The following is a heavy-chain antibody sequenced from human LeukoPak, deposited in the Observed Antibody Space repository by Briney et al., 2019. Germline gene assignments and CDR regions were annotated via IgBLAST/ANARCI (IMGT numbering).Heavy chain of an antibody. CDR2: IYTSGST. CDR1: SGSISGYY. Sequence: SETLSLTCTVSSGSISGYYWSWIRQPAGKGLECIGRIYTSGSTNYNPSLKSRVTMSVDTSKNQFSLKLTSVTAADTALYYCAREQRHGYCTSTSCYNLDYYYYMDVWGKGTTVTVSS. J-gene: IGHJ6*03. CDR3: AREQRHGYCTSTSCYNLDYYYYMDV. V-gene: IGHV4-4*07. D-gene: IGHD2-2*02.